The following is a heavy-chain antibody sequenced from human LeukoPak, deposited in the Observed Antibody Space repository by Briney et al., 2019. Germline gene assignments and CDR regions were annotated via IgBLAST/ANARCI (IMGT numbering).Heavy chain of an antibody. V-gene: IGHV3-30*03. CDR1: GFTFSSYG. J-gene: IGHJ3*02. CDR2: ISYDGSNK. Sequence: PGGSLRLSCAASGFTFSSYGMHWVRQAPGKGPEWVAVISYDGSNKYYADSVKGRFTISRDNAKNSLYLQMNSLRAEDTAVYYCARDRAFDIWGQGTMVTVSS. CDR3: ARDRAFDI.